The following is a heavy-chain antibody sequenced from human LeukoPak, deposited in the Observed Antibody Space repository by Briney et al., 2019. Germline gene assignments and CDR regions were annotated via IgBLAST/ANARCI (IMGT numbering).Heavy chain of an antibody. CDR3: ARHGVTGSSSSPNDY. D-gene: IGHD6-6*01. CDR2: IYPGDSDT. Sequence: GESLKISCKGSGYSFTSYWVGWVRQMPGKGLELMGIIYPGDSDTRYSPSFQGQVTISADKSISTAYLQWSSLKASDTAMYYCARHGVTGSSSSPNDYWGQGTLVTVSS. V-gene: IGHV5-51*01. J-gene: IGHJ4*02. CDR1: GYSFTSYW.